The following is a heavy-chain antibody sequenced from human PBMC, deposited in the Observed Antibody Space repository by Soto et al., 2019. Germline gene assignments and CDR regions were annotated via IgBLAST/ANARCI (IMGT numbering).Heavy chain of an antibody. J-gene: IGHJ6*02. D-gene: IGHD5-18*01. CDR1: GGSISSGGYY. V-gene: IGHV4-31*03. CDR2: IYYSGST. CDR3: ASRGYSYGFSLGMDV. Sequence: QVQLQESGPGLVKPSQTLSLTCTVSGGSISSGGYYWSWIRQHPGKGLEWIGYIYYSGSTYYNPALKRRVTIAVDTSKNPFSLKLSSVSAADTAVYYCASRGYSYGFSLGMDVWGQGTTVTVSS.